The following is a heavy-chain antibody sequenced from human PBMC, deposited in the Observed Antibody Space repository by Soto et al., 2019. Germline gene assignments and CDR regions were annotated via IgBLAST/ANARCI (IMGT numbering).Heavy chain of an antibody. V-gene: IGHV4-31*03. CDR2: IDYNGST. J-gene: IGHJ6*02. CDR3: ARLQLYYCLDV. D-gene: IGHD5-18*01. CDR1: GGSISSGGYY. Sequence: PSETLSLTCTVSGGSISSGGYYWSWIRQHPGKGLEWIGYIDYNGSTYYNPSLKSRVTISVDTSKNQFSLKLSSVTAADTAMYYCARLQLYYCLDVWGQGTTVTVSS.